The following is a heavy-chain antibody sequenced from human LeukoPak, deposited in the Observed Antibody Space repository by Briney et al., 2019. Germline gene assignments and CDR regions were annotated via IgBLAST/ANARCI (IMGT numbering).Heavy chain of an antibody. Sequence: PGGSLRLSCAASGFTVSSNYMSWVRQAPGKGLEWVSVMYRGGSTYYTNSVKGRFTISRDNSKDTLYLQMNSLRAEDTAVYYCARVPGSGSYYYFDYWGQGTLVTVSS. J-gene: IGHJ4*02. CDR1: GFTVSSNY. CDR3: ARVPGSGSYYYFDY. D-gene: IGHD3-10*01. V-gene: IGHV3-53*01. CDR2: MYRGGST.